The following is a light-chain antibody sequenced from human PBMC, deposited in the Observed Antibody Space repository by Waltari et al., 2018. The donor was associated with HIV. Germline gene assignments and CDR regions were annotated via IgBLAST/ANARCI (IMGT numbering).Light chain of an antibody. CDR3: AAWDDSMEGHV. J-gene: IGLJ2*01. CDR1: SADIGSNT. Sequence: QSVLTQPLSASGTPGQTVTISCSGSSADIGSNTVNWYKQLPGTAPKLLIYNTYQRPSGVPDRVSASQSGTSASLAISGLQSEDEADYYCAAWDDSMEGHVFGGGTKLTIL. V-gene: IGLV1-44*01. CDR2: NTY.